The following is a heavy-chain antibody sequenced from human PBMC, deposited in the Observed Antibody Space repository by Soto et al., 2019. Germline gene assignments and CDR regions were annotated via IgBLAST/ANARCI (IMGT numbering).Heavy chain of an antibody. V-gene: IGHV1-18*01. CDR2: ISTNNGNT. D-gene: IGHD1-26*01. CDR1: GYKLINYG. J-gene: IGHJ5*02. CDR3: ATELVLGWFDP. Sequence: QVQLVQSGAEVKKPGDSVSVSCKASGYKLINYGISWVRQAPGQGLEWMGWISTNNGNTNYGQKFQGRMSMTTDTSTSTAYMELRSLRSDDTAIYYCATELVLGWFDPWGPGTQVTVSS.